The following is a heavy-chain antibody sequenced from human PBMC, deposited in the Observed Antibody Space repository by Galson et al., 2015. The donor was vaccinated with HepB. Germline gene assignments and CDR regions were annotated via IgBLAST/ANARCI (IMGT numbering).Heavy chain of an antibody. D-gene: IGHD3-3*01. Sequence: SLRLSCAASGFTVSSNYMSWVRQAPGKGLEWVSVIYSGGSTYYADSVKGRFTISRDNSKNTLYLQMNSLRAEDTAVYYCARGRYFYDFWSGYSTGYAFDIWGQGTMVTVSS. J-gene: IGHJ3*02. CDR3: ARGRYFYDFWSGYSTGYAFDI. CDR2: IYSGGST. CDR1: GFTVSSNY. V-gene: IGHV3-53*01.